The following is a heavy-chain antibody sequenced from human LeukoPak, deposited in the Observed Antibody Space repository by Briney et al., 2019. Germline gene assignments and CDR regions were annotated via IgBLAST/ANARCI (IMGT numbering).Heavy chain of an antibody. CDR3: AKGGRWLQAHCDY. J-gene: IGHJ4*02. CDR2: INSDGINT. CDR1: GFTFSNYW. D-gene: IGHD5-24*01. Sequence: PGGSPRLSCAASGFTFSNYWMHWVRQAPGKGLVWVSRINSDGINTSYADSVKGRFTISRDNAKNTLNLQMNSLRAEDTAVNYCAKGGRWLQAHCDYWGQGTLVTVSS. V-gene: IGHV3-74*01.